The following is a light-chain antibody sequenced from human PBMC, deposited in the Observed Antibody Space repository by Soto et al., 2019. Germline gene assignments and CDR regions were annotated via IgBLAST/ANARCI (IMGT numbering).Light chain of an antibody. Sequence: QSVLTQPPSASGTPGQRVTISCSGSSSNIGSNSVNWYQQVPGTAPKLLIYSTNQRPSGVPDRFSGSKSDTSASLVISGLQSEDEADYYCAAWDDSLNGEVVFGGGTKVTVL. CDR3: AAWDDSLNGEVV. V-gene: IGLV1-44*01. CDR2: STN. CDR1: SSNIGSNS. J-gene: IGLJ2*01.